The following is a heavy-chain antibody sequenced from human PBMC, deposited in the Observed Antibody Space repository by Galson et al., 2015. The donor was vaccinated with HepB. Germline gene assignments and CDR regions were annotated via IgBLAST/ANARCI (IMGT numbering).Heavy chain of an antibody. D-gene: IGHD3-22*01. Sequence: SLRLSCAASGFTFSSYAMHWVRQAPGKGLEWVAVISYDGSNKYYADSVKGRFTISRDNSKNTLYLQMNSLRAEDTAVYYCARDSAYYYDSSGYYSWGQGTLVTVSS. J-gene: IGHJ4*02. CDR3: ARDSAYYYDSSGYYS. CDR1: GFTFSSYA. CDR2: ISYDGSNK. V-gene: IGHV3-30*04.